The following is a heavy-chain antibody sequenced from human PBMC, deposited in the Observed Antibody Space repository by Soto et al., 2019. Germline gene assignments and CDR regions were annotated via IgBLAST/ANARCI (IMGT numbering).Heavy chain of an antibody. V-gene: IGHV3-23*01. Sequence: EVQLLESGGGLVQPGGSLRLSCAASGFTLSSYAMSWVRQAPGEGLEWVYIIGSDGCTFYVDSVRGRFTISRDNSKNTLYLQMNSLRAEDMAVYYCARGLNMVRGVTAYYMDVCGKGTTVTVSS. D-gene: IGHD3-10*01. CDR1: GFTLSSYA. J-gene: IGHJ6*03. CDR2: IIGSDGCT. CDR3: ARGLNMVRGVTAYYMDV.